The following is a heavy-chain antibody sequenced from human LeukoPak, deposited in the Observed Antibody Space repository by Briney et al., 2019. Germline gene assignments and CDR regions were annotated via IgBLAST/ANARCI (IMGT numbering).Heavy chain of an antibody. D-gene: IGHD5-12*01. V-gene: IGHV3-48*02. CDR3: ARGDIGGHRSFDY. CDR1: GFSFSGFS. Sequence: GGSLRLSCAASGFSFSGFSMNWVRQAPGKGLEWITYISSASRTISYADSVRGRFTVSRDNAKNSLYLQMNSLRDEDTAVYYCARGDIGGHRSFDYWGQGTLVTVSS. CDR2: ISSASRTI. J-gene: IGHJ4*02.